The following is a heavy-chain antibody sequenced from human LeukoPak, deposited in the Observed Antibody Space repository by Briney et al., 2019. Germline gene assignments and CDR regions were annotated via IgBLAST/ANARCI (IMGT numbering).Heavy chain of an antibody. CDR2: INPNSGGT. Sequence: ASVKVSCKASGYTFTGYYIHWVRQAPGQGLEWMGRINPNSGGTNYAQTFQGRVTMTRDTSITTAYMELSRQRSDDTAVYYCARVRGIHYYFDYWGQGTLVTVSS. CDR3: ARVRGIHYYFDY. J-gene: IGHJ4*02. CDR1: GYTFTGYY. V-gene: IGHV1-2*06.